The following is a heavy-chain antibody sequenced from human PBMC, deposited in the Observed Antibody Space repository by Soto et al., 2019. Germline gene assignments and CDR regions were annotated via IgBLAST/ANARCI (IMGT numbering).Heavy chain of an antibody. CDR1: GGSISSSSYY. V-gene: IGHV4-39*01. D-gene: IGHD5-12*01. J-gene: IGHJ4*02. CDR3: ARFIVATNFIDY. CDR2: IYYSGST. Sequence: SETLSLTCTVSGGSISSSSYYWGWIRQPPGKGLEWIGSIYYSGSTYYNPSLKSRVTISVDTSKNQFSLKLSSVTAADTAVYYCARFIVATNFIDYWGQGTLVTVSS.